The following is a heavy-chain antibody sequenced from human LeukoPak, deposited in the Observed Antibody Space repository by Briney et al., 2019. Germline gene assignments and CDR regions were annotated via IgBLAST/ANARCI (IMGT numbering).Heavy chain of an antibody. CDR2: IIPIFGTA. D-gene: IGHD2-15*01. J-gene: IGHJ4*02. Sequence: ASVKVSCKASGGTFSSYAISWVRQAPGQGLEWMGGIIPIFGTANYAQKFQGRVTITADESTSTAYMELSSLRSEDTAVYYCARDSKRSLGYCSGGSCYCGGYWGQGTLVTVSS. CDR3: ARDSKRSLGYCSGGSCYCGGY. V-gene: IGHV1-69*13. CDR1: GGTFSSYA.